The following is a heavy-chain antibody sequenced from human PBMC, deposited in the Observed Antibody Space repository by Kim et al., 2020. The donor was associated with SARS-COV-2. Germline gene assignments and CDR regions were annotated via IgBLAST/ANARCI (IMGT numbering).Heavy chain of an antibody. V-gene: IGHV1-18*01. D-gene: IGHD2-8*01. Sequence: ASVKVSCKASGYTFTSYGISWVRQAPGQGLEWMGWISAYNGNTNYAQKLQGRVTMTTDTSTSTAYMELRSLRSDDTAVYYCARVAPYFCTNGVCYYFDYWGLGTLVTVSS. J-gene: IGHJ4*02. CDR2: ISAYNGNT. CDR3: ARVAPYFCTNGVCYYFDY. CDR1: GYTFTSYG.